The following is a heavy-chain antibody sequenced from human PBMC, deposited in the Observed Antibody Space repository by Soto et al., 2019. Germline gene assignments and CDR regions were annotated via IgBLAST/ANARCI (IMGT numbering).Heavy chain of an antibody. D-gene: IGHD3-10*01. CDR2: IYYSGTT. Sequence: SETLSLTCTVSGGSISSGGYYWSWIRQPPGKGLEWIGYIYYSGTTSYNPSLNSRVTISVDTSKNQFSLKLNSVTAADTAVYYCARESYYGSGATVVGYWGQGTLVTVSS. V-gene: IGHV4-61*08. CDR3: ARESYYGSGATVVGY. J-gene: IGHJ4*02. CDR1: GGSISSGGYY.